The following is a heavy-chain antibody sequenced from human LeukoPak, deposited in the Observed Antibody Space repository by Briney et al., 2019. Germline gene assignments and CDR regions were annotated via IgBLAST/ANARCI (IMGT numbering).Heavy chain of an antibody. CDR3: VKTSVGEGRIIASGYFDN. CDR1: GFTFSNHA. D-gene: IGHD2-15*01. J-gene: IGHJ4*02. V-gene: IGHV3-23*01. Sequence: PGGSLRLSCAASGFTFSNHAMNWVRQAPGKGLEWVSIISGSGTVTYYADSVKGRFTISRDNSKNTLYLQMNSLRAEDTAVYYCVKTSVGEGRIIASGYFDNWGQGTLVTVSS. CDR2: ISGSGTVT.